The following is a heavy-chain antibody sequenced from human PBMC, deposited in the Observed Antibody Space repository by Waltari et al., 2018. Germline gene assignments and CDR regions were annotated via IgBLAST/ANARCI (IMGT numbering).Heavy chain of an antibody. J-gene: IGHJ6*02. V-gene: IGHV1-69*06. Sequence: QVQLVQSGAEVKKPGSSVKVSCKASGGPFSSYAISWVRQAPGQGLEWMGGIIPIFGTANYAQKFQGRVTITADKSTSTAYMELSSLRSEDTAVYYCARVTGYYYYYGMDVWGQGTTVTVSS. D-gene: IGHD3-10*01. CDR2: IIPIFGTA. CDR1: GGPFSSYA. CDR3: ARVTGYYYYYGMDV.